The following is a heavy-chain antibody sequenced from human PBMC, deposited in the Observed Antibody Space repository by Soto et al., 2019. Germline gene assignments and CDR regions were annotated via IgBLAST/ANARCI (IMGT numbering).Heavy chain of an antibody. D-gene: IGHD1-1*01. CDR2: IGTAGDP. Sequence: GGSLRLSCAASGFTFSSYDMHWVRQATGKGLEWVSAIGTAGDPYYPGSVKGRFTISRENAKTTVYLQMNDLRPADTAVYYCATWHEREHAYDVWGQGTTVTVSS. CDR1: GFTFSSYD. CDR3: ATWHEREHAYDV. J-gene: IGHJ3*01. V-gene: IGHV3-13*05.